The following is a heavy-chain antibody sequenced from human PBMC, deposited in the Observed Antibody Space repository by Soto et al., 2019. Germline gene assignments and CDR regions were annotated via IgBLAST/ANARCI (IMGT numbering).Heavy chain of an antibody. CDR1: GTVSSSISAA. V-gene: IGHV6-1*01. CDR3: AGTTSHQWYYMDV. CDR2: TYYRSRWYN. Sequence: QDSGQGRLKPSQTPPPPCPISGTVSSSISAAGNWTRCSPSRGLEWLARTYYRSRWYNDYAVSVRSRITVNPDTSKNQFSLQLTSVTPEDTAVYYCAGTTSHQWYYMDVWGKGTTVTVSS. J-gene: IGHJ6*03. D-gene: IGHD1-7*01.